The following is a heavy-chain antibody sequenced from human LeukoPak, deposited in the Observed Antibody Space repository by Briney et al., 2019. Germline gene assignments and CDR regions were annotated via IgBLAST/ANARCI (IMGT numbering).Heavy chain of an antibody. CDR2: INHSEST. Sequence: PSETLSLTCAVYGGSFSAYYWSWIRQPPGKGLEWIGEINHSESTNYNPSLKSRVTMSVDTPKNQFSLKLYSLTAADTAVYYCARGLRGTVTTGDADYWGQGTLVSVSS. CDR1: GGSFSAYY. CDR3: ARGLRGTVTTGDADY. V-gene: IGHV4-34*01. J-gene: IGHJ4*02. D-gene: IGHD4-17*01.